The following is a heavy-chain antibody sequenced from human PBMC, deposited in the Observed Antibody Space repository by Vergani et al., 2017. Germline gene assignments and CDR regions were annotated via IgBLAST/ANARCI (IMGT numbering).Heavy chain of an antibody. CDR3: ARQGDYDSSGYAYFDY. Sequence: QVQLVQSGAEVKKPGSSGKVSCKASGGTFSSYAISWVRQAPGQGLEWMGRIIPIFGTANYAQKFQGRVTITADESTSTAYMELSSLRSEDTAVYYCARQGDYDSSGYAYFDYWGQGTLVTVSS. CDR1: GGTFSSYA. J-gene: IGHJ4*02. V-gene: IGHV1-69*18. CDR2: IIPIFGTA. D-gene: IGHD3-22*01.